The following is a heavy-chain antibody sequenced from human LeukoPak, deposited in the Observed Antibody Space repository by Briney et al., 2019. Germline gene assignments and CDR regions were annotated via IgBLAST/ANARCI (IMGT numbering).Heavy chain of an antibody. D-gene: IGHD6-19*01. Sequence: GASVKVSCKASGYTFTRHYIQWVRQAPGQGLEWMGIINPSGGSTSYAQKFQGRVTLTRDTSTSTVYMELSSLRSEDTAVYYCVRERGVAVAGEGVDPWGQGTLVTVSS. V-gene: IGHV1-46*01. CDR1: GYTFTRHY. CDR2: INPSGGST. J-gene: IGHJ5*02. CDR3: VRERGVAVAGEGVDP.